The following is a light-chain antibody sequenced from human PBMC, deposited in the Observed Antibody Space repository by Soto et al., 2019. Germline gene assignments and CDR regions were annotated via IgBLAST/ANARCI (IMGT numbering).Light chain of an antibody. J-gene: IGKJ2*01. Sequence: AIQMTQSPSSLSASVGDRVTIYCRASQAIRNDLGWYQQKPGEAPKLLIYAASSLQTGVPSRFSGSGSDTDFTLTIASLQPEDFATYYCLQDYDYPYTFGQGTKVDIK. CDR3: LQDYDYPYT. CDR2: AAS. V-gene: IGKV1-6*01. CDR1: QAIRND.